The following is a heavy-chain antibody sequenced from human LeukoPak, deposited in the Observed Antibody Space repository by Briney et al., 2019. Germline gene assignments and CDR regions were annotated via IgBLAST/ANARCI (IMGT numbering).Heavy chain of an antibody. CDR1: GFTFSSYS. J-gene: IGHJ4*02. Sequence: GGSLRLSCAASGFTFSSYSMNWVRQAPGKGLEWVSSISSSSSYIYYADSVKSRFTVSRDNAKNSLYLQMNSLRAEDTAVYYCARDLPGRDYYFDYWGQGTLVTVSS. D-gene: IGHD3-10*01. CDR3: ARDLPGRDYYFDY. CDR2: ISSSSSYI. V-gene: IGHV3-21*01.